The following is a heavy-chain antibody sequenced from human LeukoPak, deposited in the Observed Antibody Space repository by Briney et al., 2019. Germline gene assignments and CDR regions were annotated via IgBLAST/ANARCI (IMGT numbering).Heavy chain of an antibody. V-gene: IGHV1-8*01. J-gene: IGHJ6*03. CDR2: MNPNSGNT. CDR1: GYTFTSYD. CDR3: ARVMGIAARRYYYYMDV. D-gene: IGHD6-6*01. Sequence: ASVKVSCKASGYTFTSYDINWVRQATGQGLEWMGWMNPNSGNTGYAQKFQGRVTMTRNTSISTAYMELSSLGSEDTAVYYCARVMGIAARRYYYYMDVWGKGTTVTVSS.